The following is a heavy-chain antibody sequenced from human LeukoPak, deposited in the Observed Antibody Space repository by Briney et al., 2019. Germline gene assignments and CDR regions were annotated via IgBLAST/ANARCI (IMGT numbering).Heavy chain of an antibody. CDR3: AKGSTDYDSSNYYLGY. D-gene: IGHD3-22*01. CDR2: IGWDGSST. J-gene: IGHJ4*02. CDR1: GFTFDDYA. V-gene: IGHV3-43*01. Sequence: PGGSLRLSCAASGFTFDDYAMHWVRQAPGKGLEWVSLIGWDGSSTSYADSMKGRFTISRDNSKNSLYLQMNSLRTEDTALYYCAKGSTDYDSSNYYLGYWGQGTLVTVSS.